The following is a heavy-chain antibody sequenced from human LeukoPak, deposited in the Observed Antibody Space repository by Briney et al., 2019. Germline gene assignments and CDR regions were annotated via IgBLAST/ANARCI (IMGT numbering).Heavy chain of an antibody. J-gene: IGHJ5*02. CDR2: ISAYNGNT. CDR3: ARAQHRHRYYGGNPRPYNWFDP. Sequence: GASVKVSCKASGYTFTSYGISWVRQAPGQGLEWMGWISAYNGNTNYAQKLQGRVTMTTDTSTSTAYMELRSLRSDDTAVYYCARAQHRHRYYGGNPRPYNWFDPWGQGTLVTVSS. V-gene: IGHV1-18*01. CDR1: GYTFTSYG. D-gene: IGHD4-23*01.